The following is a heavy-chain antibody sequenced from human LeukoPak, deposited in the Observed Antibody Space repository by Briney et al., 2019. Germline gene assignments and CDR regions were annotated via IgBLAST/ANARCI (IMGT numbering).Heavy chain of an antibody. V-gene: IGHV3-30*18. CDR2: ISYDGSNK. CDR1: GFTFSSYG. Sequence: GGSLRLSCAASGFTFSSYGMHWVRQAPGKGLEGGAVISYDGSNKYYADSVKGRFTISRDNSKHTLYLQMNSLRAEDTAVYYCAKSAVAGMPKVYFDYWGQGTLVTVSS. D-gene: IGHD6-19*01. J-gene: IGHJ4*02. CDR3: AKSAVAGMPKVYFDY.